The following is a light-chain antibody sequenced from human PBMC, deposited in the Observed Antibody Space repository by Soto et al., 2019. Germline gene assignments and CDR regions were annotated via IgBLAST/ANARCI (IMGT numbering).Light chain of an antibody. J-gene: IGKJ5*01. CDR2: GTS. CDR1: QSVSSN. CDR3: QQYGNSPIT. Sequence: EFVLTQSPGTLSLSPGARATLSCRASQSVSSNLAWYQHKPGQAPRLLIYGTSSRATGIPDRFSGSGSGTDFTLTISRLEPEDFAVYYCQQYGNSPITFGQGTRLEIK. V-gene: IGKV3-20*01.